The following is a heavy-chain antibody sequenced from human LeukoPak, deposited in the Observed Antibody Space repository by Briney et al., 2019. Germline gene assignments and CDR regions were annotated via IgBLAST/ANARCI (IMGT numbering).Heavy chain of an antibody. Sequence: SVKVSCKASGGTFSSYAISWVRQAPGQGLEWMGRIIPILGIANYAQKFQGRATITADKSTSTAYMELSSLRYEDTAVYYCARGRQRSRELPRFDCWGQGTLVTVSS. CDR2: IIPILGIA. D-gene: IGHD1-26*01. CDR1: GGTFSSYA. V-gene: IGHV1-69*04. J-gene: IGHJ4*02. CDR3: ARGRQRSRELPRFDC.